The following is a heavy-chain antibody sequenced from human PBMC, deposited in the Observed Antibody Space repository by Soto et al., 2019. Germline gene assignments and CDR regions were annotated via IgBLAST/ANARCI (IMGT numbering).Heavy chain of an antibody. D-gene: IGHD1-20*01. CDR2: MSGSGSSI. J-gene: IGHJ6*02. CDR1: HFAFNIDA. CDR3: ARDNWNGAYCGLDV. V-gene: IGHV3-23*01. Sequence: PGGSLRLSCVASHFAFNIDAMTWVRQAPGKGLEWVSSMSGSGSSIYYADSVKGRFTITRDKSKKTLYLQMNSLRAEDTAVYWCARDNWNGAYCGLDVRGQGTTVTVSS.